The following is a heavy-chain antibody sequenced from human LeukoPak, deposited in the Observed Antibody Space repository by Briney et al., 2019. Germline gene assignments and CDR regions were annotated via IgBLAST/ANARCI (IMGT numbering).Heavy chain of an antibody. CDR2: IYYSGST. CDR1: GGSISSYY. D-gene: IGHD6-13*01. Sequence: SETLSLTCTVSGGSISSYYWSWIRQPPGKGLEWIGYIYYSGSTNYNPSLKSRVTISVDTSKNQFSLKLSSVTAADTAVYYCARVTPRIAAAAPGWFDPWGQGTLVTVSS. J-gene: IGHJ5*02. V-gene: IGHV4-59*01. CDR3: ARVTPRIAAAAPGWFDP.